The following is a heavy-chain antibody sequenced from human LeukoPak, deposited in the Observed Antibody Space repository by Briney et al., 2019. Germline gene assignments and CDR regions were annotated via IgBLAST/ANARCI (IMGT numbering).Heavy chain of an antibody. V-gene: IGHV4-34*01. J-gene: IGHJ4*02. Sequence: SETLSLTCAVYGGSFSGYYWSWIRQPPGKGLEWIGEINHSGSTNYNPSLKSRVTISVDTSRNQFSLKLSSVTAADTAVYYCASSVFSQFDYWGQGTLVTVSS. CDR1: GGSFSGYY. CDR3: ASSVFSQFDY. CDR2: INHSGST. D-gene: IGHD3-10*01.